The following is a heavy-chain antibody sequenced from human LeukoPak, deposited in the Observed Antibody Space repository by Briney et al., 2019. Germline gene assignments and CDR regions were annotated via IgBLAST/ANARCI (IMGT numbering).Heavy chain of an antibody. V-gene: IGHV3-23*01. J-gene: IGHJ5*02. CDR3: SKAPGRLLDP. CDR1: GFTFSSYA. D-gene: IGHD1-14*01. Sequence: PGGSLRLSCAASGFTFSSYAMSWVRQAPGKGLEWVSAISGSGGNTYYADSVKGRFTISRDNSKNTLYLQMNSLRSEDTAVYYWSKAPGRLLDPWGEGSLVTVCS. CDR2: ISGSGGNT.